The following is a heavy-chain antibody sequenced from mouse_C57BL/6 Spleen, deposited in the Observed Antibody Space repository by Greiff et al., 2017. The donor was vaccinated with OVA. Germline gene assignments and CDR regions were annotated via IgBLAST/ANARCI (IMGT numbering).Heavy chain of an antibody. J-gene: IGHJ2*01. D-gene: IGHD1-1*01. Sequence: QVQLKESGAELVKPGASVKLSCKASGYTFTSYWMHWVKQRPGQGLEWIGMIHPNSGSTNYNEKFKSKATLTVDKSSSTAYMQLSSLTSEDSAVYYCARVGITTVVAGDYWGQGTTLTVSS. CDR1: GYTFTSYW. CDR3: ARVGITTVVAGDY. CDR2: IHPNSGST. V-gene: IGHV1-64*01.